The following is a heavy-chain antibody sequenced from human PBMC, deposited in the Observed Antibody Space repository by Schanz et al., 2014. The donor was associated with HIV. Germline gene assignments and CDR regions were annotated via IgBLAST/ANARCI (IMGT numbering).Heavy chain of an antibody. D-gene: IGHD1-1*01. CDR2: ICWNNKAM. CDR3: VKDFSTWKGGFDY. Sequence: VQLVESGGGVAQPGGSLRLSCAASGFNFNDFSMHWVRQSPEKGLEWVSGICWNNKAMCSVASVKGRFSISRDTAKNPLYLQINEMSHDATVFYYSVKDFSTWKGGFDYWGQGTLVIVSS. J-gene: IGHJ4*02. CDR1: GFNFNDFS. V-gene: IGHV3-9*01.